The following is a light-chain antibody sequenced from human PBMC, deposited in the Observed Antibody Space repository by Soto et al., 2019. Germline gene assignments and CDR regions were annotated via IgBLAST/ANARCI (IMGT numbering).Light chain of an antibody. CDR3: ATWDDSLNGYV. V-gene: IGLV1-44*01. CDR1: NSNIGSNT. J-gene: IGLJ1*01. Sequence: QSVLTQTPSASATPGQRVTISCSGTNSNIGSNTIAWYQQLPGTAPKRLIHSNNQRPSGVPVRFSASKSGTSASLAISGLQSEDEADYYCATWDDSLNGYVFGTGTKVTVL. CDR2: SNN.